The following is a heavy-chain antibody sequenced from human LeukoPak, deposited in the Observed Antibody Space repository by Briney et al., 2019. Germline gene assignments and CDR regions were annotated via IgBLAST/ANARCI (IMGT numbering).Heavy chain of an antibody. Sequence: PSETLSLTCAVYGGPFTDYYWAWIRQPPGMGLEWIGDINHSGSTSYKPSLKSLVSISVDTSKNQFSLRLRSVTAADTAVYYCARGKTYFDFWSGLGNWFDPWGQGTLVTVSS. CDR3: ARGKTYFDFWSGLGNWFDP. J-gene: IGHJ5*02. CDR2: INHSGST. D-gene: IGHD3-3*01. V-gene: IGHV4-34*01. CDR1: GGPFTDYY.